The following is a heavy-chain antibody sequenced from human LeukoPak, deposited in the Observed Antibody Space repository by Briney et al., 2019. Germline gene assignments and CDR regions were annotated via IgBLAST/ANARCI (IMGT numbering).Heavy chain of an antibody. D-gene: IGHD1-26*01. CDR1: GYTFTSYY. CDR3: AREGGPTIASYYYYMDV. J-gene: IGHJ6*03. CDR2: INPSGGST. V-gene: IGHV1-46*01. Sequence: PGASVTVSCKASGYTFTSYYMHWVRQAPGQGLEWMGIINPSGGSTSYAQKFQGRVTMTRDTSTSTVYMELSSLRSEDTAVYYCAREGGPTIASYYYYMDVWGKGTTVTISS.